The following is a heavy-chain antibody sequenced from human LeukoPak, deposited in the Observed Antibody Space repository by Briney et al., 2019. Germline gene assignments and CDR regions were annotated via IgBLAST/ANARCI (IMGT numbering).Heavy chain of an antibody. CDR1: GFTFSSYW. D-gene: IGHD6-19*01. Sequence: PGGSLRLSCAASGFTFSSYWMHWVRQAPGKGLVWVSRINSDGSSTFYADSVKGRFTISRDNAKNTVYLQMNSLRAEDTGVYYCARANGWSIDYWGQGTLVTVSS. CDR3: ARANGWSIDY. J-gene: IGHJ4*02. CDR2: INSDGSST. V-gene: IGHV3-74*01.